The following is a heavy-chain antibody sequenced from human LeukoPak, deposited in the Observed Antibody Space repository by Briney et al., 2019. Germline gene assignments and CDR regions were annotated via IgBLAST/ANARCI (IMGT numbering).Heavy chain of an antibody. CDR1: GFNFSSYS. V-gene: IGHV3-48*04. J-gene: IGHJ4*02. CDR2: ISSSGSTI. D-gene: IGHD6-6*01. CDR3: AREGSSSEIPDY. Sequence: GGSLRLSCAASGFNFSSYSMNWIRQAPGKGLEWVSYISSSGSTIYYADSVKGRFTISRDNAKNSLYLQMNSLRAEDTAVYYCAREGSSSEIPDYWGQGTLVAVSS.